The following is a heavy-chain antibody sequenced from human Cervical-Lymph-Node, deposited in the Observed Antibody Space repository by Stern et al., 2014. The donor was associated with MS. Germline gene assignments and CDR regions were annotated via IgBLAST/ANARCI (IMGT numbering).Heavy chain of an antibody. V-gene: IGHV3-21*01. CDR1: GFTFSSYS. CDR2: ISSSSSYI. J-gene: IGHJ6*02. Sequence: EVQLVESGGGLVKPGGSLRLSCAASGFTFSSYSMNWVRQAPGKGLEWVSSISSSSSYIYYADSVKGRFTISSDNAKNSLYLQMNSLRAEDTAVYYCARDKVGATFPDEYYYYYGMDVWGQGTTVTVSS. D-gene: IGHD1-26*01. CDR3: ARDKVGATFPDEYYYYYGMDV.